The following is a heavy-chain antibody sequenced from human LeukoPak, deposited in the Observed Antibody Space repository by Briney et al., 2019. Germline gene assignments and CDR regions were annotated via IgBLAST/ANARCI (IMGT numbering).Heavy chain of an antibody. J-gene: IGHJ4*02. D-gene: IGHD5-18*01. V-gene: IGHV4-31*03. Sequence: ASQTLSLTCTVSGGSISSGGYYWSWIRQHPGKGLEWIGYIYYSGSTYYNPSLKSRVTISVDTSKNQFSLKRSSVTAADTAVYYCAIGYSYGAFDYWGQGTLVTVSS. CDR3: AIGYSYGAFDY. CDR1: GGSISSGGYY. CDR2: IYYSGST.